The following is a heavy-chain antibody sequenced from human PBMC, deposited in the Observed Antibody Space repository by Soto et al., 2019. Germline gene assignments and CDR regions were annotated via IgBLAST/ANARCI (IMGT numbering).Heavy chain of an antibody. J-gene: IGHJ4*02. Sequence: ASVKVSCKASGFTFTSSAVQWVRQARGQRPEWIGWIVVGSGNTNYAQKFQERVTITRDMSTSTAYMELSSLRSEDTAVYYCAADPSDNWNYYFDYWGQGTLVTVSS. CDR1: GFTFTSSA. CDR3: AADPSDNWNYYFDY. CDR2: IVVGSGNT. V-gene: IGHV1-58*01. D-gene: IGHD1-7*01.